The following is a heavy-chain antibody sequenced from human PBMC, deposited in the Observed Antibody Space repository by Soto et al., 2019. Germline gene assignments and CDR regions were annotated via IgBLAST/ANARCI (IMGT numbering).Heavy chain of an antibody. CDR2: ISAYNGNT. D-gene: IGHD2-15*01. CDR3: ARDSGTRRYCSGGSCPHNWFDP. Sequence: GASVKVSCKASGYTFTSYGISWVRQAPGQGLEWMGWISAYNGNTNYAQKLQGRVTMTTDTSTSTAYMELRSLRSDDTAMYYCARDSGTRRYCSGGSCPHNWFDPWGQGTLVTVSS. J-gene: IGHJ5*02. CDR1: GYTFTSYG. V-gene: IGHV1-18*01.